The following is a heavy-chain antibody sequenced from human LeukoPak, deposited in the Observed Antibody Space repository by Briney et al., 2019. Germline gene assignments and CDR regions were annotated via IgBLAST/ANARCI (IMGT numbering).Heavy chain of an antibody. CDR1: GYTFTSYA. Sequence: GGSLRLSCAASGYTFTSYAMHWVRQAPGQRLEWMGWINAGNGNTKYSQKFQGRVTITRDTSASTAYMELSSLRSEDTAVYYCARDDGSGSYGGNWFDPWGQGTPVTVSS. D-gene: IGHD3-10*01. V-gene: IGHV1-3*01. CDR3: ARDDGSGSYGGNWFDP. J-gene: IGHJ5*02. CDR2: INAGNGNT.